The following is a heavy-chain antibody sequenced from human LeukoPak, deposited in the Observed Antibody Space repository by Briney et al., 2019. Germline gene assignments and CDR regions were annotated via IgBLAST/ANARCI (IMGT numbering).Heavy chain of an antibody. CDR1: VYTFTIYG. CDR3: ARGVGDSSGYYYPDWFDP. J-gene: IGHJ5*02. V-gene: IGHV1-18*01. CDR2: ISAYNGNT. Sequence: ASVRVSFKASVYTFTIYGISWVRQAPGQGLEWMGWISAYNGNTNYAQKLQGRVTMTTDTSTSTAYLELRSLRSDDTAVYYCARGVGDSSGYYYPDWFDPWGQGTLVTVSS. D-gene: IGHD3-22*01.